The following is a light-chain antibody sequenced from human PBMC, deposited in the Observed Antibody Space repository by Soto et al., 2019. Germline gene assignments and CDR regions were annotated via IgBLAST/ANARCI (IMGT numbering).Light chain of an antibody. J-gene: IGKJ5*01. Sequence: AIQLTQSPSSLSASVGDRVTITCRAGQGINSALAWYQQKPGKPPNLLIYDASTLHSGVPSRFSGSGSGTDFTLTISSLQPEDFATYYCQQFKNFPPITFGQGTRLEI. V-gene: IGKV1D-13*01. CDR2: DAS. CDR3: QQFKNFPPIT. CDR1: QGINSA.